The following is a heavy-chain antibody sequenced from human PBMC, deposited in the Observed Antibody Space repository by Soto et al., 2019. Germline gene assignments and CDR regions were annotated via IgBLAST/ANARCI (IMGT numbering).Heavy chain of an antibody. CDR3: AREEYYYDSSGYYDAPLDY. CDR1: GYTFTSYA. Sequence: ASVKVSCKASGYTFTSYAMHWVRQAPGQRLEWMGWINAGNGNTKYSQKFQGRVTITRDTSASTAYMELSSLRSEDTAVYYCAREEYYYDSSGYYDAPLDYWGQGTLVTV. D-gene: IGHD3-22*01. V-gene: IGHV1-3*01. CDR2: INAGNGNT. J-gene: IGHJ4*02.